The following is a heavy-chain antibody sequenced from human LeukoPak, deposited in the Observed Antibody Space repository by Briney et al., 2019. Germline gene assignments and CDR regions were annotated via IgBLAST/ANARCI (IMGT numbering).Heavy chain of an antibody. CDR1: GGSFSGYY. Sequence: SETLSLTCAVYGGSFSGYYWSWIRQPPGKGLEWIGEINHSGSTNYNPSLKSRVTISVDKSKNQFSLKLNSVTAADTAVYYCARVRGYSGYDNDYWGQGTLVTVSS. CDR3: ARVRGYSGYDNDY. CDR2: INHSGST. J-gene: IGHJ4*02. V-gene: IGHV4-34*01. D-gene: IGHD5-12*01.